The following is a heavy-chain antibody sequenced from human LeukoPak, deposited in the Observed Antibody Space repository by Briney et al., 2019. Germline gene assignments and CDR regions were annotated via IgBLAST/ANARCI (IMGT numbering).Heavy chain of an antibody. CDR1: GGSISSSSYY. CDR2: IYYSGST. D-gene: IGHD5-18*01. CDR3: ARILDTAMASY. Sequence: PSETLSLTCTVSGGSISSSSYYWGWIRQPPGKGLEWIGSIYYSGSTYYNPSLKSRVTISVDTSKNQFSLKLGSVTAADTAVYYCARILDTAMASYWGQGTLVTVSS. J-gene: IGHJ4*02. V-gene: IGHV4-39*01.